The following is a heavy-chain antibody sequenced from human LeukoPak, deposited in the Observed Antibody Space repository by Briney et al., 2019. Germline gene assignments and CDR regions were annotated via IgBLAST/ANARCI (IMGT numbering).Heavy chain of an antibody. D-gene: IGHD6-19*01. J-gene: IGHJ4*02. CDR3: ARVGIAVAGNGFDY. V-gene: IGHV4-59*10. CDR2: IYTSGST. CDR1: GGSFSGYY. Sequence: LETLSLTCAVYGGSFSGYYWSWIRQPAGKGLEWIGRIYTSGSTNYNPSLKSRVTISVDTSKNQFSLKLSSVTAADTAVYYCARVGIAVAGNGFDYWGQGTLVTVSS.